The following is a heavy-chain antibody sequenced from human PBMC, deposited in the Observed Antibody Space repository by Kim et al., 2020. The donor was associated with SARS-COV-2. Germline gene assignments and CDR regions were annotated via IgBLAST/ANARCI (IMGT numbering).Heavy chain of an antibody. CDR1: GFTFSNYW. V-gene: IGHV3-74*01. CDR2: IYNDGTRT. CDR3: GGVRTAIFSYGMDG. J-gene: IGHJ6*02. D-gene: IGHD2-21*02. Sequence: GGSLRLSCAASGFTFSNYWMHWVRQAPGKGLEWVSRIYNDGTRTSYADSVKGRFTISRDNAKNTLFLQMNSLRAEDTAVYYCGGVRTAIFSYGMDGWGEG.